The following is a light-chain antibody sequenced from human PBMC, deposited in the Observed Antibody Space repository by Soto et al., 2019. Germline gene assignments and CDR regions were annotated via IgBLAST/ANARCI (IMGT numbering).Light chain of an antibody. Sequence: QSVLTQPASVSGSPGQSINISCTGTSSDVGGYNYVSWYQQHPGKAPKLMIYEVSTRPSGVSNRFSGSKSGNTASLTISGLQAEDEADYYCSSYTSSSTLVFGGGTKLTFL. CDR1: SSDVGGYNY. CDR2: EVS. V-gene: IGLV2-14*01. J-gene: IGLJ3*02. CDR3: SSYTSSSTLV.